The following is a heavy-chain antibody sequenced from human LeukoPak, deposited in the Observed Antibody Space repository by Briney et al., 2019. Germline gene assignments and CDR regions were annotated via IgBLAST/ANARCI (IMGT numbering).Heavy chain of an antibody. CDR3: NALLWFGEFLFDY. D-gene: IGHD3-10*01. CDR1: GFTLRNAR. CDR2: LKSKTDGGTT. J-gene: IGHJ4*02. V-gene: IGHV3-15*01. Sequence: GGSLRHSRAASGFTLRNARMIGLPHAPGKGLEWGVRLKSKTDGGTTDYAAHVKGRFTISRDDSKSTLYLQMNSLKTEDTAVYYCNALLWFGEFLFDYWGQGTLVSVSS.